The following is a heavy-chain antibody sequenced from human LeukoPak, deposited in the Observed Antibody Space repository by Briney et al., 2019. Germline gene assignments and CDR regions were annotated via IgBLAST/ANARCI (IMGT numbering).Heavy chain of an antibody. V-gene: IGHV3-23*01. CDR2: ISGSGGST. CDR3: AKDLYYGSGSYYKIFDY. J-gene: IGHJ4*02. Sequence: PGGSLRLSCAASGFTFSSYGMSWVRQAPGKGLEWVSAISGSGGSTYYADSVKGRFTISRDNSKNTLYLQMNSLRAEDTAVYYCAKDLYYGSGSYYKIFDYWGQGTLVTVSS. CDR1: GFTFSSYG. D-gene: IGHD3-10*01.